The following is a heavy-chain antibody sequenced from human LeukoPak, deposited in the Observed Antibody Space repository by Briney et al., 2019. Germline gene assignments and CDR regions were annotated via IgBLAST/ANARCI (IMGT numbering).Heavy chain of an antibody. CDR2: IYYSGST. V-gene: IGHV4-61*01. Sequence: SETLSLTCTVSGGSVSSGSYYWSWIRQPPGKGLEWIGYIYYSGSTNYNPSLKSRVTISVDTSKNQFSLKLSSVTAADTAVYYCARGGLGATDFDYWGQGTLVTVSS. CDR1: GGSVSSGSYY. D-gene: IGHD1-26*01. CDR3: ARGGLGATDFDY. J-gene: IGHJ4*02.